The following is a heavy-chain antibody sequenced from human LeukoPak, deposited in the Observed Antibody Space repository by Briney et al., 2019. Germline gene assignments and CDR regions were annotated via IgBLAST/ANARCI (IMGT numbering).Heavy chain of an antibody. CDR2: ISSSGSTI. J-gene: IGHJ4*02. CDR1: GFTSSDYY. V-gene: IGHV3-11*01. CDR3: ASLPRPQYYSDSRRGDDY. Sequence: GGSLRLSCAASGFTSSDYYMSWIRQAPGKGLEWVSYISSSGSTIYYADSVKGRFTISRDNTKNSLHLQMNSLRAEDTAVYYCASLPRPQYYSDSRRGDDYWGQGTLVTVSS. D-gene: IGHD3-10*01.